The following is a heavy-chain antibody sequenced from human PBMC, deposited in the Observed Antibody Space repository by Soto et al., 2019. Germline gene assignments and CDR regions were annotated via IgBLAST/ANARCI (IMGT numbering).Heavy chain of an antibody. CDR3: ARAHPLAVAGRYFDY. Sequence: QVQLVQSGAEVKKPGASVKVSCKASGYTFTSYGISWVRQAPGQGLEWLGWISVYNGNTNYAQKLQGGVSMTPDTSTSTACLELGGLRSDDTAVYYCARAHPLAVAGRYFDYWGQGTLVTVSS. D-gene: IGHD6-19*01. J-gene: IGHJ4*02. CDR1: GYTFTSYG. CDR2: ISVYNGNT. V-gene: IGHV1-18*01.